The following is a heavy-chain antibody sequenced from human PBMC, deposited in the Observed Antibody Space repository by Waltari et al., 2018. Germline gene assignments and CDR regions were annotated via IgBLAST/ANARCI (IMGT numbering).Heavy chain of an antibody. D-gene: IGHD6-19*01. CDR1: GYSFTSYW. V-gene: IGHV5-51*01. CDR2: IDPGDSDT. Sequence: EVQLVQSGAEVKKPGESLKISCKGSGYSFTSYWIGWVRQMPGKGLVWMGIIDPGDSDTRYRPSFQGQGTISADKSISTAYLQWSSLKASDTAMYYCARPIAVAGTSAFDIWGQGTMVTVSS. CDR3: ARPIAVAGTSAFDI. J-gene: IGHJ3*02.